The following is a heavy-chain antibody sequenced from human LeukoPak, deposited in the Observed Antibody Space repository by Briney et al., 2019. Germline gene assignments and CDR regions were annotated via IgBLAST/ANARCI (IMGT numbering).Heavy chain of an antibody. CDR2: IYHSGST. Sequence: SETLSLTCAVSGYSISSGYYWGWIRQPPGKGLEWIGSIYHSGSTYYNPSLKSRVTISVDTSKNQFSLKLSSVTAADTAVYYCARQGWIQLWLRGYYYYYMDVWGKGTKVTVSS. CDR1: GYSISSGYY. V-gene: IGHV4-38-2*01. J-gene: IGHJ6*03. CDR3: ARQGWIQLWLRGYYYYYMDV. D-gene: IGHD5-18*01.